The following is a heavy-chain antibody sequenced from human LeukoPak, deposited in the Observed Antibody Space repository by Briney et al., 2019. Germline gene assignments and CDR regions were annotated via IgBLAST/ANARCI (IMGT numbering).Heavy chain of an antibody. D-gene: IGHD2-8*02. J-gene: IGHJ4*02. V-gene: IGHV4-39*07. Sequence: SETLSFTCIVSGGSISNSSYYWRWIRQPPGKGLGRIGSIYYSGSTYYTPSLKSRVTISVDTSKNQFSLKLSSVTAADTAVYYCAIVRTWWPLYYFDYWGQGTLVTVSS. CDR3: AIVRTWWPLYYFDY. CDR2: IYYSGST. CDR1: GGSISNSSYY.